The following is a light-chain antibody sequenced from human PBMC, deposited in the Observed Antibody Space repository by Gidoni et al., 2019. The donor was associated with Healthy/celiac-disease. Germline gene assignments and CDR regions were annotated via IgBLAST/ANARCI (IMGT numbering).Light chain of an antibody. Sequence: DIQMTQSPSSLSASVGDRVTITCRASQSNSSYLNWYQQKPGKAPKLLIYAASSLQSGVPSRFSGSGSGTDFTLTISSLQPEDFATYYCQQSYSTPQDTFGQGTKLEIK. V-gene: IGKV1-39*01. CDR3: QQSYSTPQDT. CDR1: QSNSSY. CDR2: AAS. J-gene: IGKJ2*01.